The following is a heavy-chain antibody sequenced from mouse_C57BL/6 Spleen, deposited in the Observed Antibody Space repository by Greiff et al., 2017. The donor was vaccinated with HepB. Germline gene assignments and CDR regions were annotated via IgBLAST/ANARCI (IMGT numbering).Heavy chain of an antibody. CDR2: INPRTGGT. D-gene: IGHD4-1*01. Sequence: EVQLQQSGPELVKPGASVKISCKASGYSFTGYYMNWVKQSPEKSLEWIGEINPRTGGTTYNQKFKAKSTLTVDKSSSTAYMQPKSLTSEDSAVYYCARLGYWGQGTTLTVAS. CDR1: GYSFTGYY. J-gene: IGHJ2*01. V-gene: IGHV1-42*01. CDR3: ARLGY.